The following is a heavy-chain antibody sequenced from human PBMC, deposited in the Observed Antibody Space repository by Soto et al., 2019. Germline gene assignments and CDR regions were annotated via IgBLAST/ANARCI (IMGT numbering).Heavy chain of an antibody. Sequence: PSETLSLTCSVSGGSISSYYWSWIRQPPGKGLEWIGYIYYSGSTNYNSSLKSRVTISLDTSKNQFSLKLNSLTAADTAAYYCARDLGRLMGATPGYWGQGTLVTVSS. J-gene: IGHJ4*02. CDR2: IYYSGST. CDR3: ARDLGRLMGATPGY. CDR1: GGSISSYY. V-gene: IGHV4-59*01. D-gene: IGHD1-26*01.